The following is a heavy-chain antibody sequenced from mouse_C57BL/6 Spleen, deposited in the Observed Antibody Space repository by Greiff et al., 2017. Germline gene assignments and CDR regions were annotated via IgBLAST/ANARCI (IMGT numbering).Heavy chain of an antibody. Sequence: EVKLVESGGGLVKPGGSLKLSCAASGFTFSDYGMHWVRQAPEKGLEWVAYISSGSSTIYYADTVKGRFTISRDNAKNTLFLQMTSLRSEDTAMYYCARSIYYYPYYYAMDYWGQGTSVTVSS. V-gene: IGHV5-17*01. CDR3: ARSIYYYPYYYAMDY. D-gene: IGHD1-1*01. CDR2: ISSGSSTI. CDR1: GFTFSDYG. J-gene: IGHJ4*01.